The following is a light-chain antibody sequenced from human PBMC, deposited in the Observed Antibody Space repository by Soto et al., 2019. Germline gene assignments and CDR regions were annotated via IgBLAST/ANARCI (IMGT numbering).Light chain of an antibody. V-gene: IGKV3-20*01. J-gene: IGKJ1*01. CDR3: QQYGTLPRT. Sequence: EIVLTQSPGALSLSPGERATLSCRASQSLTSSCLAWYQQKPGQTPRLLIYGTSNRAAGIPDRFSGSGSGTDFTLTISRLEPEDVALYYCQQYGTLPRTCGQRTKVDIK. CDR1: QSLTSSC. CDR2: GTS.